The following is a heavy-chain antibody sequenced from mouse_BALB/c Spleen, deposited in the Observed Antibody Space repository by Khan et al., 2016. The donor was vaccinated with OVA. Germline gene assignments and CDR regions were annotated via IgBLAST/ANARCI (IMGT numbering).Heavy chain of an antibody. J-gene: IGHJ1*01. CDR1: GFSLTSYG. CDR2: IWRGGST. CDR3: AKGGGSQWYFDV. Sequence: VELVESGPGLVQPSQSLSITCTVSGFSLTSYGVHWVRQSPGKGLEWLGVIWRGGSTDYNAAFMSRLSITKDNSKSQVFFKMNSLQADDTAIYYCAKGGGSQWYFDVWGAGTTVTVSS. D-gene: IGHD1-1*01. V-gene: IGHV2-5*01.